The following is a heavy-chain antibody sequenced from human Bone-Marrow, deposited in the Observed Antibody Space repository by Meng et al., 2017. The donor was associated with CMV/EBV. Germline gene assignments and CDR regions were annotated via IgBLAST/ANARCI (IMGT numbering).Heavy chain of an antibody. D-gene: IGHD2-15*01. CDR3: AKDSSRYCSAGSCYPGWCAP. J-gene: IGHJ5*02. CDR1: GFTFSQYG. Sequence: GESLKISCAVSGFTFSQYGMHWVRQAPGKVLEWVAFIRYDGSDKHYADSVKGRFTISRDNSKNTLYLQMNSLRPEDTAVYYCAKDSSRYCSAGSCYPGWCAPWGQGTLVPVSS. CDR2: IRYDGSDK. V-gene: IGHV3-30*02.